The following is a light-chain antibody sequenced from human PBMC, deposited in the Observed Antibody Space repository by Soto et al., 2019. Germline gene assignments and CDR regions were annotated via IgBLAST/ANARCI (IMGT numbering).Light chain of an antibody. CDR2: SAS. J-gene: IGKJ4*01. Sequence: DIQMTQSPCSLSASVGDRVTITCRASQSINSYLNWYQQEPGKAPKLLIYSASTLQSGVPSRFSGSGSATDFTLTISSLQPEDFATYYCQQTYITPLTFGGGTKVDIK. V-gene: IGKV1-39*01. CDR1: QSINSY. CDR3: QQTYITPLT.